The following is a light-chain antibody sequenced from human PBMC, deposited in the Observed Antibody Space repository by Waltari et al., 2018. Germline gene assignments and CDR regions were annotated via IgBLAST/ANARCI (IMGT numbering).Light chain of an antibody. CDR3: SSYTTTLKLV. CDR1: SSDVGAFNF. V-gene: IGLV2-14*03. CDR2: DVR. Sequence: QSALTQPASVSGSPGQSITISCTGTSSDVGAFNFVHWYQQHPGRVPKLVIYDVRNRPSWISTRCPVSKSGNTASLTISGLQTEDEADYYCSSYTTTLKLVFGTGTKVTVL. J-gene: IGLJ1*01.